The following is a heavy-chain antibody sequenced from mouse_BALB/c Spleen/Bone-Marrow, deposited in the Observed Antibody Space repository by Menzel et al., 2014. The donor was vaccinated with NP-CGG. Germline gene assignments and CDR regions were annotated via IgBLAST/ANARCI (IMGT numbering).Heavy chain of an antibody. Sequence: QAQLQQSGPGLVAPSQSLSITCTVSGFSLTSYGVHWVRQPPGKGLEWLGVIWAGGSTNYNSALMSRLSISKDNSSQVFLKMNSLQTDDTAMYYCARDRSYDYDGFDYWGQGTTLTVSS. CDR1: GFSLTSYG. V-gene: IGHV2-9*02. D-gene: IGHD2-4*01. J-gene: IGHJ2*01. CDR2: IWAGGST. CDR3: ARDRSYDYDGFDY.